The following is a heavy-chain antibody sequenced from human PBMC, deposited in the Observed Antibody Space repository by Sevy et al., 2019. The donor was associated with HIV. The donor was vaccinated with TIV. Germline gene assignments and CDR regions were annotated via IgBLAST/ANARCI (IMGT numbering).Heavy chain of an antibody. D-gene: IGHD6-13*01. CDR1: GVTFSGYA. Sequence: ASVKVSCKASGVTFSGYAINWVRQTPGQGLEWMGWIVPSFDLSKYVQKFQGRVTFTADESTDTAYMKLSSLRSDDTAVYYCARPQRPSGYSSSGDAFDVWGQGTMVTVSS. J-gene: IGHJ3*01. CDR2: IVPSFDLS. CDR3: ARPQRPSGYSSSGDAFDV. V-gene: IGHV1-69*13.